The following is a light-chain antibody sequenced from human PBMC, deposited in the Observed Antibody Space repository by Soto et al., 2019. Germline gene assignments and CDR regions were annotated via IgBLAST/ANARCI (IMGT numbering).Light chain of an antibody. CDR1: QTISSW. CDR3: QPYNSHWT. Sequence: MQMTQSPSNLSGSVGDRVTITCRASQTISSWLAWYQRKPGKAPKLLIYDASSLESGVPSRFSGIGSGTEFTLTISSLQPDDFATDDCQPYNSHWTFGQGTKVDIK. J-gene: IGKJ1*01. CDR2: DAS. V-gene: IGKV1-5*01.